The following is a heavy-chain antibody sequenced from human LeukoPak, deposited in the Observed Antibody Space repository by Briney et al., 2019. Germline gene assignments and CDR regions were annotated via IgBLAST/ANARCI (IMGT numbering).Heavy chain of an antibody. V-gene: IGHV3-23*01. D-gene: IGHD6-19*01. CDR1: GFTFSDYA. J-gene: IGHJ4*02. Sequence: GGSLRLSCAASGFTFSDYAMTWVQQAPGQGLEWVAAISGSGATTYYAASARGRFTISRDNSKSTLYLQMNSLRAEDTAVFYCAKFFAPSGGASGWPWSIAYWGQGTLATVSS. CDR2: ISGSGATT. CDR3: AKFFAPSGGASGWPWSIAY.